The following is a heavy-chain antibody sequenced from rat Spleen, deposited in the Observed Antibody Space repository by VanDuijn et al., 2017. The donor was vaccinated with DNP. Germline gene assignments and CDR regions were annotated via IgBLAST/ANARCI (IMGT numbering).Heavy chain of an antibody. J-gene: IGHJ2*01. D-gene: IGHD4-3*01. V-gene: IGHV5-22*01. Sequence: EVQLVESGGGLVQPGRSLKLSCAASRFTFSDYYMAWVRQAPKKGLEWVASISYEGGSTYYGDSVKGRFTISRENAKSTLYLQMNSLRSEDMATYYCVRWNSGHFDYWGQGVMVTVSS. CDR1: RFTFSDYY. CDR3: VRWNSGHFDY. CDR2: ISYEGGST.